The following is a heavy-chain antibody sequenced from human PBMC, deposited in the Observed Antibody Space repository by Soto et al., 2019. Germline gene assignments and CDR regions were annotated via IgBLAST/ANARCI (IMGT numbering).Heavy chain of an antibody. CDR1: GYSFTSYW. D-gene: IGHD2-15*01. CDR3: ARSIGYCSSGSCYSDYFDY. V-gene: IGHV5-51*01. CDR2: IYPGDSDT. Sequence: EVQLVQSGAEVKKPGESLKISCKGSGYSFTSYWIGWVRQMPGKGLEWMGIIYPGDSDTRYSPSFQGQVTISADKSISTAYLQWSSLKASDTAMYYCARSIGYCSSGSCYSDYFDYWGQGTLVTVSS. J-gene: IGHJ4*02.